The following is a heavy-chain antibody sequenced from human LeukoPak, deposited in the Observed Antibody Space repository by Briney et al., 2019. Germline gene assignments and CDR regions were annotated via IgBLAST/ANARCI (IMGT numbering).Heavy chain of an antibody. CDR1: GYSFTTYW. V-gene: IGHV5-51*01. CDR2: IYPGDSDT. Sequence: GESLKISCKGSGYSFTTYWIGWVRQMPGKGLEWMGIIYPGDSDTRYSSSFQGQVTISADKSISTAYLQWSSLKASDTAMYYCAIYSDTYYFDHWGQGTLVTVSS. CDR3: AIYSDTYYFDH. D-gene: IGHD1-26*01. J-gene: IGHJ4*02.